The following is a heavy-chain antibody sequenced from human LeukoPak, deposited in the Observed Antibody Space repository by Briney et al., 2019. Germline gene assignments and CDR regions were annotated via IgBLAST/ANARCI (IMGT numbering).Heavy chain of an antibody. CDR1: GVSISSYY. Sequence: PSETLSLTCTVSGVSISSYYWSWIRQPPGKGLEWIGYIYYSGSTNYNPSLKSRVTISVDTSKNQFSLELSSVTAADTAVYYCAREGLTSWFDPWGQGTLVTVSS. J-gene: IGHJ5*02. V-gene: IGHV4-59*01. CDR2: IYYSGST. CDR3: AREGLTSWFDP.